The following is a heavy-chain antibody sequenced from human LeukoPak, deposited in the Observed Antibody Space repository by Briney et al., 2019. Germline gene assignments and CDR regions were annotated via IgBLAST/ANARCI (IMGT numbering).Heavy chain of an antibody. V-gene: IGHV4-39*07. D-gene: IGHD3-16*01. Sequence: SETLSLTCTVSGGPISSSSYYWGWIRQPPGKGLEWIGSIYYSGSTYYNPSLKSRVTISVDTSSNQFSLKLSSVTAADTALYYCARARLTTGVRGGGPFDIWGQGTLVTVSS. CDR1: GGPISSSSYY. CDR3: ARARLTTGVRGGGPFDI. J-gene: IGHJ4*02. CDR2: IYYSGST.